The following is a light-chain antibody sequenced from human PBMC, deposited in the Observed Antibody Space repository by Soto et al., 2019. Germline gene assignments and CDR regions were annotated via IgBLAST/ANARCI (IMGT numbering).Light chain of an antibody. Sequence: QSALTQPASVSGSPGQSITISCTGTNSDVGTYNLVSWYQQHPGNAPRLMIYEGTKRPLGVSDRFSGSKSGSTASLTISGLQAEDEADFYCSSYAGGGIYVFGTGTKLNVL. CDR3: SSYAGGGIYV. CDR1: NSDVGTYNL. V-gene: IGLV2-23*01. CDR2: EGT. J-gene: IGLJ1*01.